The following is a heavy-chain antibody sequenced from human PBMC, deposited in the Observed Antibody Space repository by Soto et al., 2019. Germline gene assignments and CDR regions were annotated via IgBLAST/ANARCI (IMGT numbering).Heavy chain of an antibody. Sequence: QVQLVESGGGVVQPGRSLRLSCAASGFTFSSYGMHWVRQAPGKGLEWVAVISYDGSNKYYADSVKGRFTISRDNSKNTLYLQMNSLRAEDTAVYYCATARKSMTTVTTSDYWGQGTLVTVSS. CDR3: ATARKSMTTVTTSDY. V-gene: IGHV3-30*03. J-gene: IGHJ4*02. CDR1: GFTFSSYG. CDR2: ISYDGSNK. D-gene: IGHD4-17*01.